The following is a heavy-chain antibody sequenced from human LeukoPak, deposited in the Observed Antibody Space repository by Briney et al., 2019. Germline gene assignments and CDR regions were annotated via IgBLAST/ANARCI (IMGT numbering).Heavy chain of an antibody. CDR1: GFTVSTNY. Sequence: HTGGSLRLSCAASGFTVSTNYMSWVRQAPGKGLEWVAAIPNDGTKTYYADSVKGRFTISRDNSKNTLYLQMNSLRAEDTAVYYCANERGYNFGYSFDYWGQGTLVTVSS. J-gene: IGHJ4*02. CDR3: ANERGYNFGYSFDY. D-gene: IGHD5-18*01. CDR2: IPNDGTKT. V-gene: IGHV3-30*18.